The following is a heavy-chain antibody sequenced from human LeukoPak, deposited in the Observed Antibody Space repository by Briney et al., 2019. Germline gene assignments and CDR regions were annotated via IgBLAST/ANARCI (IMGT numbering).Heavy chain of an antibody. J-gene: IGHJ5*02. D-gene: IGHD3-9*01. V-gene: IGHV4-4*09. CDR2: IYTSGST. CDR1: GGSISSYY. CDR3: ARHSLRYFDWSWSDP. Sequence: SETLSLTCTVSGGSISSYYWSWIRQPPGKGLEWIGYIYTSGSTNYNPSLKSRVTISVDTSKNQFSLKLSSVTAADTAVYYCARHSLRYFDWSWSDPWGQGTLVTVSS.